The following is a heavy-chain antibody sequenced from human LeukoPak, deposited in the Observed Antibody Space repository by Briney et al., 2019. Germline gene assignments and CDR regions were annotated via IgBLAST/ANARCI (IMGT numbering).Heavy chain of an antibody. CDR1: GFTVSNTY. Sequence: GGSLRLSCAASGFTVSNTYMSWDRQAPGKGLEWVSLIYSGGSTYYADSVKGRFTISRDNSMNTMFLQMNSLRAEDTAVYYCARVIAARHFDYWGQGTLVTVSS. D-gene: IGHD6-6*01. J-gene: IGHJ4*02. CDR3: ARVIAARHFDY. CDR2: IYSGGST. V-gene: IGHV3-66*01.